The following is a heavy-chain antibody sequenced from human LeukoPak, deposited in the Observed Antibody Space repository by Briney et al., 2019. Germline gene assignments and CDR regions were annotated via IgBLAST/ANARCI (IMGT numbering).Heavy chain of an antibody. CDR1: GGSFSGYY. D-gene: IGHD5-18*01. J-gene: IGHJ4*02. CDR3: ARDRIQLWLISPGNFDY. V-gene: IGHV4-34*01. CDR2: INHSGST. Sequence: SETLSLTCAVYGGSFSGYYWSWIRQPPGKGLEWIGEINHSGSTNYNPSLKSRVTISVDTSKNQFSLRLSSVTAADTAVYYCARDRIQLWLISPGNFDYWGQGILVTVSS.